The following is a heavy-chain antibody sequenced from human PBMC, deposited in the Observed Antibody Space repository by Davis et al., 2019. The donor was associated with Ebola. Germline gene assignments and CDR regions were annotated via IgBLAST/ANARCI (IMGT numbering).Heavy chain of an antibody. D-gene: IGHD3-10*01. Sequence: GGSLRLSCAASGFTFSSNYMSWVRQAPGKGLEWVSVIYSGGSTYYADSVKGRFTISRDNSKNTLYLQMNSLRAEDTAVYYCARDITLRGPFDPWGQGTLVTVSS. CDR2: IYSGGST. J-gene: IGHJ5*02. CDR1: GFTFSSNY. CDR3: ARDITLRGPFDP. V-gene: IGHV3-66*01.